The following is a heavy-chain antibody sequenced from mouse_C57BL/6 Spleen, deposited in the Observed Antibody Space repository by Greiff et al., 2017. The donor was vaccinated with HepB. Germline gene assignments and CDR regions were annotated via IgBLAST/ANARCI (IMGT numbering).Heavy chain of an antibody. CDR2: INPYNGDT. V-gene: IGHV1-20*01. CDR1: GYSFTGYF. Sequence: VHVKQSGPELVKPGDSVKISCKASGYSFTGYFMNWVMQSHGKSLEWIGRINPYNGDTFYNQKFKGKATLTVDKSSSTAHMELRSLTSEDSAVYYCASFDGYYAMDYWGQGTSVTVSS. CDR3: ASFDGYYAMDY. J-gene: IGHJ4*01. D-gene: IGHD2-3*01.